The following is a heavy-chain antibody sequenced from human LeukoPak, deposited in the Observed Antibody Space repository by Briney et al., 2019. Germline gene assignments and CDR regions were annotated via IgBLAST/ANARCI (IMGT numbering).Heavy chain of an antibody. CDR3: ARVPRSYYYYYYMDV. J-gene: IGHJ6*03. CDR2: IYYSGSS. Sequence: SETLSLTCNVSGGSISGYHWSWVRQPPGKGLEWLGYIYYSGSSNYNPSLKSRVTMSADTSKNQFSLKLSSVTAADTAVYYCARVPRSYYYYYYMDVWGKGTTVTVSS. CDR1: GGSISGYH. V-gene: IGHV4-59*01.